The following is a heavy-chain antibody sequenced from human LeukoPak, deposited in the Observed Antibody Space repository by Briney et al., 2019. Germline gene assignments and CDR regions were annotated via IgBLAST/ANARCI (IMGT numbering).Heavy chain of an antibody. J-gene: IGHJ6*02. Sequence: SETLSLTCAVYGGSFSGYYWSWIRQPPGKGLEWIGEINHSGSTNYNPSLKSRVTISVDTSKNQFSLKLSSVTAADTAVYYCARSSPCSSSWCVYYYYYYGMDVWGQGTTVTVSS. D-gene: IGHD6-13*01. CDR3: ARSSPCSSSWCVYYYYYYGMDV. CDR1: GGSFSGYY. V-gene: IGHV4-34*01. CDR2: INHSGST.